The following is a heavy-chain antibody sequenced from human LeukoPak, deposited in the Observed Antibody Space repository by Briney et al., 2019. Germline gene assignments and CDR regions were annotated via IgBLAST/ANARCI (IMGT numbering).Heavy chain of an antibody. CDR1: GFTFSIYS. CDR2: ISSSSSTI. J-gene: IGHJ6*02. D-gene: IGHD2-15*01. Sequence: GGSLGLSCAVSGFTFSIYSMNWVRQAPGKGLEWVSYISSSSSTIYYADSVKGRFTISRDNAKNSVYLQMNSLRDEDTAVYYCARGDYCSASSCLMDVWGQGTTVTVSS. V-gene: IGHV3-48*02. CDR3: ARGDYCSASSCLMDV.